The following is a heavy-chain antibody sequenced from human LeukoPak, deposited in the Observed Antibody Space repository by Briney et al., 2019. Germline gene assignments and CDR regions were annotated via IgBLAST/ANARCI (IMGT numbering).Heavy chain of an antibody. CDR2: IIPILGIA. CDR1: GGTFSSYA. J-gene: IGHJ4*02. Sequence: GASVKVSCKASGGTFSSYAISWVRQAPGQGLEWMGRIIPILGIANYAQKFQGRVTITADKSTSTAYMELSSLRSDDTAVYYCARRWLVVSDYWGQGTLVTVSS. CDR3: ARRWLVVSDY. V-gene: IGHV1-69*04. D-gene: IGHD6-19*01.